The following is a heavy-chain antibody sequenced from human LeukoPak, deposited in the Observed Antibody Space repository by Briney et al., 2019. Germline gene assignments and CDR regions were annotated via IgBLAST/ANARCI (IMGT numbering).Heavy chain of an antibody. J-gene: IGHJ3*02. CDR1: GGSLSGYY. D-gene: IGHD6-19*01. Sequence: SETLSLTCAVYGGSLSGYYWSWIRQPPGKGLEWIGSIYYSGSTYYNPSLKSRVTISVDTSKNQFSLKLSSVTAADTAVYYCAREGISSGWYRDAFDIWGQGTMVTVSS. CDR3: AREGISSGWYRDAFDI. CDR2: IYYSGST. V-gene: IGHV4-34*01.